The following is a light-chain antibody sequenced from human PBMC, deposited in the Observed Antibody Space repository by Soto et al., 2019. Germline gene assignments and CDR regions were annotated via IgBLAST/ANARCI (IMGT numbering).Light chain of an antibody. CDR1: SGGIASNY. CDR3: QSYDSSTVI. Sequence: NFMLTQPPSVSESPGKTVTISCTRSSGGIASNYVQWYQQRPGSAPTTVVYEHNQRPSGVPARFSGSTDGSSNSASLTISGLQTEDEADYYCQSYDSSTVIFGGGTKLTVL. V-gene: IGLV6-57*04. J-gene: IGLJ2*01. CDR2: EHN.